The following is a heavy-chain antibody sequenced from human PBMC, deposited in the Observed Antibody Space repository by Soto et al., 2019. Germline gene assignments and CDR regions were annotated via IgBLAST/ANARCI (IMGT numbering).Heavy chain of an antibody. D-gene: IGHD3-10*01. CDR1: DGSISSRSW. CDR3: AGARTDGEGFGFYYGMDV. V-gene: IGHV4-4*02. J-gene: IGHJ6*02. CDR2: MLHTGST. Sequence: QVQLQESGPGLVKPSGTLSLTCVVSDGSISSRSWWRWVRQPPGKGLEWIGEMLHTGSTSYNPSRKRRVNISGDRSKNQFGPKLASVTAADPAVHDGAGARTDGEGFGFYYGMDVWGRGTTVTVSS.